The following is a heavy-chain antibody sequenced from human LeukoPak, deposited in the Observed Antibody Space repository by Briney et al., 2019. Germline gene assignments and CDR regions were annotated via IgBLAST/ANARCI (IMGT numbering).Heavy chain of an antibody. CDR1: GYTFTSYD. D-gene: IGHD4/OR15-4a*01. J-gene: IGHJ4*02. Sequence: ASVKVSCKASGYTFTSYDINWVRQATGQGLEWMGFMSPNSGNTVYAQEFQGRVTMTRNTSITTAYMELNSLRSDDTAVYYCARGHDYGGPDYWGQGTLVTVSS. CDR3: ARGHDYGGPDY. CDR2: MSPNSGNT. V-gene: IGHV1-8*01.